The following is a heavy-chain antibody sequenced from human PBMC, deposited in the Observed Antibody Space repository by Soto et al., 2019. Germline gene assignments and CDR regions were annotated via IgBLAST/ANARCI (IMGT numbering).Heavy chain of an antibody. Sequence: SETLSLTCTVSGGSISSSSYYWGWIRQPPGKGLEWIGSIYYSGSTYYNPSLKSRVTISVDTSKNQFSLKLSSVTAADTAVYYCARHSYYGSGPGYYYYYGMDVWGQGTTVTVSS. V-gene: IGHV4-39*01. J-gene: IGHJ6*02. D-gene: IGHD3-10*01. CDR1: GGSISSSSYY. CDR2: IYYSGST. CDR3: ARHSYYGSGPGYYYYYGMDV.